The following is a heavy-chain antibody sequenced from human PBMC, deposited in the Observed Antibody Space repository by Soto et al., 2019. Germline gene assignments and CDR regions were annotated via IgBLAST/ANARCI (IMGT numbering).Heavy chain of an antibody. J-gene: IGHJ4*02. D-gene: IGHD1-7*01. CDR1: GGSFSGYY. V-gene: IGHV4-34*01. Sequence: QVQLQQWGAGLLKPSETLSLTCAVYGGSFSGYYWSWIRQPPGKGLEWIGEMNHRGSTNYNPSPTIRVIISVDTSNHQFPLKLSSVTAADTAVYYCTRDVITGTTYGLDYWGQGTLVTVSS. CDR3: TRDVITGTTYGLDY. CDR2: MNHRGST.